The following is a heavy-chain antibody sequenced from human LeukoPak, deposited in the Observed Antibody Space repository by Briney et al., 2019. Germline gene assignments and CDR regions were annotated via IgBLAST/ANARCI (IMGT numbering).Heavy chain of an antibody. J-gene: IGHJ6*02. CDR2: INPSGGST. D-gene: IGHD3-22*01. Sequence: ASVNVSCKESGYTFTSYYMHWVRQAPGQGLEWMGIINPSGGSTSYAQKFQGRVTMTRDTSTSTVYMELSSLRSEDTAVYYCARWWDDGSGYSYLYGMDVWGQGTTVTVSS. CDR3: ARWWDDGSGYSYLYGMDV. CDR1: GYTFTSYY. V-gene: IGHV1-46*01.